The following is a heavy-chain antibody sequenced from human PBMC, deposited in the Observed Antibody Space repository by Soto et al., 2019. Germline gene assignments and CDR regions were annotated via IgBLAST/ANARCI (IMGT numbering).Heavy chain of an antibody. D-gene: IGHD3-10*01. V-gene: IGHV5-10-1*01. Sequence: PGESLKISCKGSGYSFTSYWISWVRQMPGKGLEWMGRIDPSDSYTNYSPSFQGHVTISADKSISTAYLQWSSLKASDTAMYYCARTYYYGSGSYYYYYGMDVWGQGTKVTVSS. CDR2: IDPSDSYT. CDR1: GYSFTSYW. J-gene: IGHJ6*02. CDR3: ARTYYYGSGSYYYYYGMDV.